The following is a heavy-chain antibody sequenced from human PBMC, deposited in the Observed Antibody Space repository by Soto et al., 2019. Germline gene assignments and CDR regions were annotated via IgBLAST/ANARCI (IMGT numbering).Heavy chain of an antibody. V-gene: IGHV2-5*02. CDR2: IYWDDDK. Sequence: QITLKESGPTLVKPTQTLTLTCTFSGLSLSTSGEAVGWIRQPPGKALEWLALIYWDDDKRYNPTLKTRLTITKDTSKNQVVRTLTTMDPVDTATYYCAHYVSTSPAGWFDPWGQGILVTVSS. D-gene: IGHD3-10*02. CDR1: GLSLSTSGEA. CDR3: AHYVSTSPAGWFDP. J-gene: IGHJ5*02.